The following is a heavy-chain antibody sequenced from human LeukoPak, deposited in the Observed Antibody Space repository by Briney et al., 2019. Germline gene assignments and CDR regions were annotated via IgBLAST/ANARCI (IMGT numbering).Heavy chain of an antibody. CDR2: IRSKAYGGTT. CDR3: TRDYGDYKGDY. Sequence: GGSLRLSCTASGFTFGEYAVIWVRQAPGKGLEWVSFIRSKAYGGTTEYAASVKGRFTISRDDSKSIAYLQMDSLKTDGTAVYFCTRDYGDYKGDYWGQGTLVTVSS. V-gene: IGHV3-49*04. D-gene: IGHD4-17*01. CDR1: GFTFGEYA. J-gene: IGHJ4*02.